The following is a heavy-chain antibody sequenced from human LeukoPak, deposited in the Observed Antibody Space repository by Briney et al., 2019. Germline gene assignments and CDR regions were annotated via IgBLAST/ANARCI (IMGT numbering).Heavy chain of an antibody. D-gene: IGHD1-26*01. CDR2: INPNSGGT. V-gene: IGHV1-2*02. CDR3: ARVPRSYRAFDI. J-gene: IGHJ3*02. Sequence: ASVKVSCKASGYAFTGYYMHWVRQAPGQGLEWMGWINPNSGGTNYAQKFQGRVTTTRDTSISTAYMELSRLRSDDTAVYYCARVPRSYRAFDIWGQGTMVTVSS. CDR1: GYAFTGYY.